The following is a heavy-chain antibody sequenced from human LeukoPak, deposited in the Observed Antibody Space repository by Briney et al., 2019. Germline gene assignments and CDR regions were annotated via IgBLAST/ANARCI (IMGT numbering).Heavy chain of an antibody. Sequence: PGGSLRLSCAASGFTVSSNYMSWVRQAPGKGLEWVSIIYSGGSTFYADSVKGRFTISRDNSKNTLYLQMNSLRAEDTAVYYCAKAGYSYGYMVDYFDYWGQGTLVTVSS. J-gene: IGHJ4*02. CDR3: AKAGYSYGYMVDYFDY. D-gene: IGHD5-18*01. CDR2: IYSGGST. V-gene: IGHV3-53*01. CDR1: GFTVSSNY.